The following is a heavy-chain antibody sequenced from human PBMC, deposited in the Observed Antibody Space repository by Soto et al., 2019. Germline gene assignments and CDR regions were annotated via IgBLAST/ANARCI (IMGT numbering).Heavy chain of an antibody. D-gene: IGHD5-12*01. J-gene: IGHJ6*02. CDR2: IIPIFGTA. CDR1: GGTFSSYA. V-gene: IGHV1-69*12. CDR3: ATHPMATITYYSGMDV. Sequence: QVQLVQSGAEVKKPGSSVKVSCKASGGTFSSYAISWVRQAPGQGLEWMGGIIPIFGTANYAQKFQGRVTITADESTGTAYMELSSLRSEDTAVYYCATHPMATITYYSGMDVWGQGTTVTVSS.